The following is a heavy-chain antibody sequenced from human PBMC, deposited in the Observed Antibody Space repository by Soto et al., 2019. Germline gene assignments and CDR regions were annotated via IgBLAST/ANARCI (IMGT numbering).Heavy chain of an antibody. Sequence: PGESLKISCKGSGYSFTSYWISWVRQMPGKGLEWMGRIDPSDSYTNYSPSFQGHVTISADKSISTAYLQWSSLKASDTAMYYCARHQWLPGGYKHGMDVWGQGTTVTVSS. CDR1: GYSFTSYW. CDR3: ARHQWLPGGYKHGMDV. V-gene: IGHV5-10-1*01. CDR2: IDPSDSYT. D-gene: IGHD6-19*01. J-gene: IGHJ6*02.